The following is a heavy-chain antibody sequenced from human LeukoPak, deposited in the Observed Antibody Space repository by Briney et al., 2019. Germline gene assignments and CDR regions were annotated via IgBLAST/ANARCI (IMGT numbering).Heavy chain of an antibody. Sequence: SQTLSLTCALSGDSLSSKSASWNWLRQSPSRGLEWLGRTYSRSKWFNDYAVSVKSRLSINPDTSKNQFSLHLTSVTPDDTAVYFCARGTGSLDYWGQGTLVTVSS. D-gene: IGHD1-26*01. CDR1: GDSLSSKSAS. V-gene: IGHV6-1*01. CDR2: TYSRSKWFN. J-gene: IGHJ4*02. CDR3: ARGTGSLDY.